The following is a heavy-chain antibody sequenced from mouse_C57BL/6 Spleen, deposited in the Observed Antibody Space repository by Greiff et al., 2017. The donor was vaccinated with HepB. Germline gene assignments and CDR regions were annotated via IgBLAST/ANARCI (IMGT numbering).Heavy chain of an antibody. D-gene: IGHD2-1*01. CDR3: ARADYGNYEGYFDV. V-gene: IGHV5-16*01. J-gene: IGHJ1*03. Sequence: EVKVEESEGGLVQPGSSMKLSCTASGFTFSDYYMAWVRQVPEKGLEWVANINYDGSSTYYLDSLKSRFIISRDNAKNILYLQMSSLKSEDTATYYCARADYGNYEGYFDVWGTGTTVTVSS. CDR2: INYDGSST. CDR1: GFTFSDYY.